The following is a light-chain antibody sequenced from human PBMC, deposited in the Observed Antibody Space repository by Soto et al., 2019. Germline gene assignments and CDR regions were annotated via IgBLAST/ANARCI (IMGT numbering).Light chain of an antibody. CDR1: SSDVGSYNL. CDR2: EGS. CDR3: CSYAGSSTTHVV. Sequence: QSALTQPASVSGSPGQSITISCTGTSSDVGSYNLVSWYQQHPGKAPKLMIYEGSKRPSGVSNRFSGSKSGNTASLTISGLQAEDEADYYCCSYAGSSTTHVVFGAGTKLTVL. J-gene: IGLJ2*01. V-gene: IGLV2-23*01.